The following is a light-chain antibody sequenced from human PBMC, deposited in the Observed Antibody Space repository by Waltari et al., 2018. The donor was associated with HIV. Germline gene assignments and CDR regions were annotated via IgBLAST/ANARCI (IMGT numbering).Light chain of an antibody. Sequence: DIVMTQSPDSLAVSLGERATINCKSSQSVLYSSNSKNFLAWYQQNPRQPPKLLIYWASTRESGVPDRFSGSGSGTDFTLTISSLQAEDVAVYYCQQYYSTPLTFGGGTKVEIK. CDR1: QSVLYSSNSKNF. J-gene: IGKJ4*01. V-gene: IGKV4-1*01. CDR3: QQYYSTPLT. CDR2: WAS.